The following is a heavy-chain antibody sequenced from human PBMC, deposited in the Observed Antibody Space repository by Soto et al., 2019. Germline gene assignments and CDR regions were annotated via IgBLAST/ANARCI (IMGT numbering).Heavy chain of an antibody. CDR2: ISGGSSYT. D-gene: IGHD6-19*01. J-gene: IGHJ5*02. CDR1: GFTFSDYY. CDR3: ARGGIAVAGTAWFDP. Sequence: QVQLVESGGGLVKPGGSLRLSCAASGFTFSDYYMNWIRQAPGKGLEWVSYISGGSSYTNYADSVKGRFTISRDYAKNSLYLQMNSLRVEDTAVYYCARGGIAVAGTAWFDPWGQGTLVTVSS. V-gene: IGHV3-11*05.